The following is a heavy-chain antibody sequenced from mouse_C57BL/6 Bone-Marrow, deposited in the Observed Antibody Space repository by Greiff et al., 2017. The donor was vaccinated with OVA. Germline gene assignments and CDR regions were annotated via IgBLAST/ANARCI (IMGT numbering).Heavy chain of an antibody. CDR2: INPYNGDT. D-gene: IGHD2-2*01. Sequence: VQLKESGPELVKPGDSVKISCKASGYSFTGYFMNWVMQSHGKSLEWIGRINPYNGDTFYNQKFKGKATLTVDKSSSTAHMELRSLTSEDSAVYYCARSRGYVWFAYWGQGTLVTVSA. J-gene: IGHJ3*01. CDR3: ARSRGYVWFAY. CDR1: GYSFTGYF. V-gene: IGHV1-20*01.